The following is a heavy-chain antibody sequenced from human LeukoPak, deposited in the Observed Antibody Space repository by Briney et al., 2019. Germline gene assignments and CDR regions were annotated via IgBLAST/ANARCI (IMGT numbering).Heavy chain of an antibody. CDR1: GLTFRSYW. CDR3: AREKTTVTTPWFDP. Sequence: GGSLRGACAASGLTFRSYWMSWVRQASGKGLEWVANIKQDGSEKYYVDSVKGRFTISRDNAKNSLYLQMNSLRAEDTAVYYCAREKTTVTTPWFDPWGQGTLVTVSS. J-gene: IGHJ5*02. D-gene: IGHD4-17*01. CDR2: IKQDGSEK. V-gene: IGHV3-7*01.